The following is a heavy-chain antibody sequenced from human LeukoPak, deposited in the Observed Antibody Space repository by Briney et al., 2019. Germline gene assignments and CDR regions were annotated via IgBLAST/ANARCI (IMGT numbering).Heavy chain of an antibody. D-gene: IGHD5-24*01. CDR3: AKDGRRGYYFDY. V-gene: IGHV3-23*01. Sequence: GSLRLSCAASGFTFSSYAMSWVRQAPGKGLEWVSAISGSGGSTYYADSVKGRFTISRDNSKNTLYLQMNSLRAEDTAVYYCAKDGRRGYYFDYWGQGTLVTVSS. CDR2: ISGSGGST. CDR1: GFTFSSYA. J-gene: IGHJ4*02.